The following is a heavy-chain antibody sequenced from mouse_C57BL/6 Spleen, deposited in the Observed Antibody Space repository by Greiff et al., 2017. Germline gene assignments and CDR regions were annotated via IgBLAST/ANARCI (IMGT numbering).Heavy chain of an antibody. CDR1: GYTFTSYW. V-gene: IGHV1-50*01. D-gene: IGHD1-1*01. Sequence: VKQSCKASGYTFTSYWMQWVKQRPGQGLEWIGEIDPSDSYTNYNQKFKGKATLTVDTSSSTAYMQLSSLTSEDSAVYYCARVITTGVVDYWGQGTTLTVSS. CDR3: ARVITTGVVDY. J-gene: IGHJ2*01. CDR2: IDPSDSYT.